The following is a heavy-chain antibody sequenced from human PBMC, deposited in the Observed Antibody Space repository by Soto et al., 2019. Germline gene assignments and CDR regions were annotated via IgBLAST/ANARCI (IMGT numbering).Heavy chain of an antibody. J-gene: IGHJ4*02. V-gene: IGHV3-21*01. CDR1: GFTFSSYS. CDR2: ISSSSSYI. CDR3: ARGTGYDILTDY. Sequence: EVQLLESGGGLVQPGGSLRLSCAASGFTFSSYSMNWVRQAPGKGLEWVSSISSSSSYIYYADSVKGRFTISRDNAKNSLYLQMNSLRAEDTAVYYCARGTGYDILTDYWGQGTLVTVSS. D-gene: IGHD3-9*01.